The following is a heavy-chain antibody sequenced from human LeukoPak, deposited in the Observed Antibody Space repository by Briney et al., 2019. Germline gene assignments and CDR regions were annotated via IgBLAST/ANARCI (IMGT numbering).Heavy chain of an antibody. D-gene: IGHD3-22*01. J-gene: IGHJ4*02. V-gene: IGHV1-2*04. Sequence: GASVKVSCKASGYTFTGYYMHWVRQAPGQGLEWMGWINPNSGGTNYAQKFQGWVTMTRDTSISTAYMELRSLRSGDTAVYYCARFYDGSGFLWHYFDFWGQGTLVTVSS. CDR1: GYTFTGYY. CDR3: ARFYDGSGFLWHYFDF. CDR2: INPNSGGT.